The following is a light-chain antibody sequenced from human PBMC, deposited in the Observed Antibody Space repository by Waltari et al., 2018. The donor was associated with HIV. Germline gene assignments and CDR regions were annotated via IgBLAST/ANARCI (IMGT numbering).Light chain of an antibody. CDR2: LGS. CDR1: QSLLHSNGYSY. CDR3: MQGRQTPQVT. J-gene: IGKJ4*01. Sequence: DIVMTQSPLSLPVTPGEPASISCRSSQSLLHSNGYSYLDWYLQKPGQSPQLLIYLGSNRASGVPDRFSGSGSGTDFTLKISRVEAEDAGMYYCMQGRQTPQVTFGGGTKVDIK. V-gene: IGKV2-28*01.